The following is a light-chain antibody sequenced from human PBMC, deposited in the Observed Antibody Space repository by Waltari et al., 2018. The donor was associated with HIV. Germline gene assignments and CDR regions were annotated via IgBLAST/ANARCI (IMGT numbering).Light chain of an antibody. V-gene: IGKV1-5*03. J-gene: IGKJ1*01. Sequence: DIQITQSPSTLSASVGDRVTITCRASQSNSRWLAWYQQKPGKAPNLLIYKTSSLESGVPSRCGGNGSVTDFTLTISSLQPDDFATYYCQPYISYPWTFGQGTKVKIK. CDR1: QSNSRW. CDR2: KTS. CDR3: QPYISYPWT.